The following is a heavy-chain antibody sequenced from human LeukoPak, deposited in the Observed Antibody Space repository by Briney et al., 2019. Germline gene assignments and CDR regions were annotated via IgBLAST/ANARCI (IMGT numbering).Heavy chain of an antibody. CDR2: ISSSSSYI. CDR3: ARASGYSYGYTAYYYMDV. CDR1: GFTFSGYS. J-gene: IGHJ6*03. V-gene: IGHV3-21*01. Sequence: GGSLRLSCAASGFTFSGYSMNWVRQAPGKGLEWVSSISSSSSYIYYADSVKGRFTISRDNAKNSLYLQMNSLRAEDTAVYYCARASGYSYGYTAYYYMDVWGKGTTVTISS. D-gene: IGHD5-18*01.